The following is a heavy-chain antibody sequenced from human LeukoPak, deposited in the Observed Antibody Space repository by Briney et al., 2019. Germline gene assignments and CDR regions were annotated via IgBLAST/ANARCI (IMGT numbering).Heavy chain of an antibody. CDR2: ISGSGGST. D-gene: IGHD3-16*02. CDR1: GFTFSSYA. Sequence: GGPLRLSCAASGFTFSSYAMSWVRQAPGKGLEWVSAISGSGGSTYYADSVMGRFTISRDKSKNTLYLQMNSLRAEDTAVYYCARDHEMITFGGIIGYWGQGTLVTVSS. CDR3: ARDHEMITFGGIIGY. J-gene: IGHJ4*02. V-gene: IGHV3-23*01.